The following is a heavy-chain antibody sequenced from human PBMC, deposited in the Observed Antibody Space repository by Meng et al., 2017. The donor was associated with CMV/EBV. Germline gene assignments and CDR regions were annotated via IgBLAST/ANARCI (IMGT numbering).Heavy chain of an antibody. J-gene: IGHJ4*02. V-gene: IGHV1-69*15. CDR2: IITIFGTE. Sequence: VQLVQSGAGQRKARPSVTVSCNASGGEFSIYGISWVRKAPAHGNELKGRIITIFGTETYYKHFQSRVTITAEESTSNQFIVMSSLRSEDKAVYYYAREDNLWKNVYFDYWGQGTLVTVSS. CDR1: GGEFSIYG. D-gene: IGHD1/OR15-1a*01. CDR3: AREDNLWKNVYFDY.